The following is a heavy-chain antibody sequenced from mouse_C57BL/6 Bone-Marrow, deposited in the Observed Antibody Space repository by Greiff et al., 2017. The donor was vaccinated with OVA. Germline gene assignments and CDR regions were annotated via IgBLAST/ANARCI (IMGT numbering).Heavy chain of an antibody. CDR1: GYAFSSSW. CDR3: ARLRWLLLDY. Sequence: VQLQQSGPELVKPGASVKISCKASGYAFSSSWMNWVKQRPGKGLEWIGRIYPGDGDTNYNGKFKGKATLTADKSSSTAYMQLSSLTSEDSAVYFCARLRWLLLDYWGQGTTLTVSS. CDR2: IYPGDGDT. J-gene: IGHJ2*01. V-gene: IGHV1-82*01. D-gene: IGHD2-3*01.